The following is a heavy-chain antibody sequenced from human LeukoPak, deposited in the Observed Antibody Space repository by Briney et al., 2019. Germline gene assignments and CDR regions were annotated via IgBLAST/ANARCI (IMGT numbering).Heavy chain of an antibody. CDR1: GFTFTIFG. CDR2: IDARSGIT. D-gene: IGHD3-16*01. Sequence: PGGSLRLSCAASGFTFTIFGLNWVRQAPGKGPEWVSYIDARSGITYYADSVQGRFTISRDDARESVFLQMDGLRVDDTAVYYCARGAYDAFDIWGQGTMVTVSS. V-gene: IGHV3-48*01. CDR3: ARGAYDAFDI. J-gene: IGHJ3*02.